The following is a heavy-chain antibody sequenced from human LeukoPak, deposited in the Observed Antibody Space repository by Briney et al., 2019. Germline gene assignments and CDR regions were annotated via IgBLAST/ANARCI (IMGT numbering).Heavy chain of an antibody. CDR1: GFTFSTYW. J-gene: IGHJ5*02. D-gene: IGHD4-23*01. V-gene: IGHV3-74*01. CDR2: ISSDGTNT. Sequence: GKSLRLSCAASGFTFSTYWMHWVRQAPGKGLVWVSRISSDGTNTGYADSVKGRFTISRDNAKNTVYLQMNSLRAEDTAVYYCVRDGGNYWFDPWGQGTLVTVSS. CDR3: VRDGGNYWFDP.